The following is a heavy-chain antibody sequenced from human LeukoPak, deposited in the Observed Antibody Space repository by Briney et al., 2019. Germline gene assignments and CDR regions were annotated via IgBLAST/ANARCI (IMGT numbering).Heavy chain of an antibody. D-gene: IGHD6-19*01. J-gene: IGHJ5*01. CDR1: GGSSSGYY. Sequence: PSETLSLTCAVYGGSSSGYYWSWIRQPPGKGLEWIGEINHSGSTNYNPSLKSRVTISVDTSKNQFSLKLSSVTAADTAVYYCARGSPSSSGWFQVVSWGQGTLVTVSS. V-gene: IGHV4-34*01. CDR3: ARGSPSSSGWFQVVS. CDR2: INHSGST.